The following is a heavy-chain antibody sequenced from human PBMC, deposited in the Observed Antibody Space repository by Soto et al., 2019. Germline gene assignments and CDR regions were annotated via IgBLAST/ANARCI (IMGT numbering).Heavy chain of an antibody. CDR2: IIPTFGTA. D-gene: IGHD2-21*01. V-gene: IGHV1-69*12. CDR3: ARPSCGAACYYYGMDV. J-gene: IGHJ6*02. CDR1: GGTFSSYT. Sequence: QVQLVQSGAEVKKPGSSVKVSCKASGGTFSSYTISWVRQAPGQGLEWMGGIIPTFGTADNAQKFQGRVTVTADESTSTGYMELSSLRSADTALYYCARPSCGAACYYYGMDVWGQGTAVTVSS.